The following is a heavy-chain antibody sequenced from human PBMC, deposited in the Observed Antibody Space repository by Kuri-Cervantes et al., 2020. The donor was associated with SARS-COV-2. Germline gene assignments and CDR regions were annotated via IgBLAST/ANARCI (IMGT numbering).Heavy chain of an antibody. V-gene: IGHV4-30-2*01. J-gene: IGHJ6*03. D-gene: IGHD2-2*01. CDR1: DDSMSNGDYH. CDR2: IYHSGST. Sequence: LRLSCTVSDDSMSNGDYHWSWIRQPPGKGLEWIGYIYHSGSTHYNPSLKSRVTMSLDRSKNQLSLKLSSLTAADTAVYYCARVVPAADEGLYYYYMDVWGKGTTVTVSS. CDR3: ARVVPAADEGLYYYYMDV.